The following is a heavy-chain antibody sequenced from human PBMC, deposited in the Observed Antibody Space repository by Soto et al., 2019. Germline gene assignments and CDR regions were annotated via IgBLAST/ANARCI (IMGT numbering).Heavy chain of an antibody. J-gene: IGHJ5*02. CDR1: GYTFTSYG. V-gene: IGHV1-18*01. CDR2: ISAYNGNT. CDR3: ARAEGFSITSYPVGWFDP. Sequence: QVPLVQSGAEVKKPGASVKVSCKASGYTFTSYGISWVRQAPGQGLEWMGWISAYNGNTNYAQKLQGRVTMTTDKTTSTAYVDLRSLRSDDTGVYYCARAEGFSITSYPVGWFDPWGQGTLVNVSS. D-gene: IGHD2-2*01.